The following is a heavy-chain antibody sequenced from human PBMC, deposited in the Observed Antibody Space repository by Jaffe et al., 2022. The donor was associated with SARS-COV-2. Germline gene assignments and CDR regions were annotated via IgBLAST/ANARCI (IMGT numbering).Heavy chain of an antibody. CDR3: ARAYQLLYYYYYGMDV. D-gene: IGHD2-2*01. V-gene: IGHV3-48*03. Sequence: EVQLVESGGGLVQPGGSLRLSCAASGFTFSSYEMNWVRQAPGKGLEWVSYISSSGSTIYYADSVKGRFTISRDNAKNSLYLQMNSLRAEDTAVYYCARAYQLLYYYYYGMDVWGQGTTVTVSS. CDR1: GFTFSSYE. CDR2: ISSSGSTI. J-gene: IGHJ6*02.